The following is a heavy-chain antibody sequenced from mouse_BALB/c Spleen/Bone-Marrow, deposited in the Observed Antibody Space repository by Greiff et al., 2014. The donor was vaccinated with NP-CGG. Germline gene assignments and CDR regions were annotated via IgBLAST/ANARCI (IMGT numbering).Heavy chain of an antibody. CDR3: ARITTATGAMDY. CDR2: IRADGST. Sequence: VMLVESGPGLVAPSQSLSITCTVSGFSLTGYGVHWVRQPPGKGLEWLGVIRADGSTNYNSALMYRLSISKDNSKSQVLLKMNSLQTDDTAMYYCARITTATGAMDYWGQGTSVTVSS. CDR1: GFSLTGYG. J-gene: IGHJ4*01. V-gene: IGHV2-9*02. D-gene: IGHD1-2*01.